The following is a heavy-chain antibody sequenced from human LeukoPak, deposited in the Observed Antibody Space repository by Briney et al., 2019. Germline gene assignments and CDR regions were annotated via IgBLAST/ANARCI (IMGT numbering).Heavy chain of an antibody. D-gene: IGHD6-19*01. Sequence: PGGSLRLSCAASGFTFSSYGFHWVRQAPGKGLEWVTLIWFDGTRENYADSVKGRFTISRDNSKNTLYLQMNSLRAEDTAVYYCARDSPFSAVAGTFDYWGQGTLVTVSS. CDR3: ARDSPFSAVAGTFDY. J-gene: IGHJ4*02. CDR2: IWFDGTRE. CDR1: GFTFSSYG. V-gene: IGHV3-33*01.